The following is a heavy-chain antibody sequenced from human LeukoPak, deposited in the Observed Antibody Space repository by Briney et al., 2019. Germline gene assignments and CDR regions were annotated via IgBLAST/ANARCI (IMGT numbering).Heavy chain of an antibody. CDR3: ATDAGGTWIQLDY. Sequence: ASVKVSCKVSGYTLTELSMHWVRQAPGKGLEWMGGFDPEDGETIYAQKFQGRVTMTEDTSTDTAYMELSSLRSEDTAVDYCATDAGGTWIQLDYWGQGTLVTVSS. V-gene: IGHV1-24*01. CDR2: FDPEDGET. J-gene: IGHJ4*02. D-gene: IGHD5-18*01. CDR1: GYTLTELS.